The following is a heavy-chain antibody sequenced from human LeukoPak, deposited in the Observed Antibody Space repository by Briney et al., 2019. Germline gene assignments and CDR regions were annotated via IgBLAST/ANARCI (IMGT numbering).Heavy chain of an antibody. V-gene: IGHV1-18*01. J-gene: IGHJ6*02. CDR1: GYTFTSYG. CDR3: ARWGPVTTPARVYSYYAMDV. D-gene: IGHD4-17*01. Sequence: GASVKVSCKASGYTFTSYGISWVRQAPGQGLEWMGWISAYNGNTNYAQNLQGRVTMTRVTSTSTAYMELRGLTSDDTAVYYCARWGPVTTPARVYSYYAMDVWGQGTSVTVSS. CDR2: ISAYNGNT.